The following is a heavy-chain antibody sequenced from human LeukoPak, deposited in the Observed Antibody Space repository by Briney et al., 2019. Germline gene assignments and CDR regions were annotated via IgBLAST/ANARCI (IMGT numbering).Heavy chain of an antibody. V-gene: IGHV3-23*01. J-gene: IGHJ6*03. Sequence: GGSLRLSCAVSGFTVSSNYMSWVRQAPGKGLEWVSSIGGRGGSAYYADSVKGRFTISRDNSKNTLYLRMNSLRAEDTAVYYCAKQGRDWLRDYYYYMDVWGKGTTVTISS. D-gene: IGHD3-9*01. CDR3: AKQGRDWLRDYYYYMDV. CDR2: IGGRGGSA. CDR1: GFTVSSNY.